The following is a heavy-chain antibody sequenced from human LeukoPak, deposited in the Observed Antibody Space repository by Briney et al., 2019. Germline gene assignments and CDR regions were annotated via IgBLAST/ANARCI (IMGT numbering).Heavy chain of an antibody. J-gene: IGHJ6*03. V-gene: IGHV4-31*03. D-gene: IGHD3-3*01. CDR1: GGSISSGGYY. CDR3: ARVFGVVTLNYYYYYMDV. CDR2: IYYSGST. Sequence: SETLSLTCTVSGGSISSGGYYWSWIRQHPGKGLEWIGYIYYSGSTYYNPSLKSRVTISVDTSKNQFSLKLSSVTAADTAVYHCARVFGVVTLNYYYYYMDVWGKGTTVTVSS.